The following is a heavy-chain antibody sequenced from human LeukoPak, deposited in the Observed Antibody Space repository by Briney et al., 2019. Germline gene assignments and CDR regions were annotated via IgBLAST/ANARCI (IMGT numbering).Heavy chain of an antibody. CDR2: INPSGGST. CDR3: AREIKGIGLDY. V-gene: IGHV1-46*01. CDR1: GYTFTSYY. J-gene: IGHJ4*02. D-gene: IGHD3/OR15-3a*01. Sequence: ASVKVSCKASGYTFTSYYMHWVRQAPGRGLEWMGIINPSGGSTSYAQKFQGRVTMTRDMSTSTVYMELSSLRSEDTAVYYCAREIKGIGLDYWGQGTLVTVSS.